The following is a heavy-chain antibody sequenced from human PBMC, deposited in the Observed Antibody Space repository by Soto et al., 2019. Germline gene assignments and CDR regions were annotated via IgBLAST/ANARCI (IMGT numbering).Heavy chain of an antibody. D-gene: IGHD1-20*01. V-gene: IGHV1-69*13. CDR2: IIPIFGTA. CDR1: GGTFSSYA. J-gene: IGHJ3*02. Sequence: SVKVSCKASGGTFSSYAISGVRQAPGQGLEWMGGIIPIFGTANYAQKFQGRVTITADESTSTAYMELSSLRSEDTAVYYCAWEITVDAFDIWGQGTMVTVSS. CDR3: AWEITVDAFDI.